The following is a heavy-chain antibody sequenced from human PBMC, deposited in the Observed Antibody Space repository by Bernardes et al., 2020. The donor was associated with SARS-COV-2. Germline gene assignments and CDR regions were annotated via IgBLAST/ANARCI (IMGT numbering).Heavy chain of an antibody. Sequence: VGSLILSCAASGFTFSNHGMYWVRQAPGKGLEWVSYISSVSSYINYADSVKGRFIVSRDNAKNSLYLQMDSLRGEDTAVYYCARRLIIEARAGLDYWGQGTLVTVSS. CDR1: GFTFSNHG. CDR3: ARRLIIEARAGLDY. V-gene: IGHV3-21*05. CDR2: ISSVSSYI. D-gene: IGHD3-10*01. J-gene: IGHJ4*02.